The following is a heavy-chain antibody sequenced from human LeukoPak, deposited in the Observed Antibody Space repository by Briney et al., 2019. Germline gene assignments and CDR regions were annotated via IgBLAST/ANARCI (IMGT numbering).Heavy chain of an antibody. CDR2: ISSSSSYI. CDR1: GFTFSSSS. J-gene: IGHJ4*02. V-gene: IGHV3-21*01. Sequence: KPGGSLRLSCAASGFTFSSSSISWVRQAPGKGLEWVSAISSSSSYIYYADSVKGRFTISRDNAKNSLYLQMNSPRAEDTAVYYCARVDPFDYWGQGTLVTVSS. CDR3: ARVDPFDY.